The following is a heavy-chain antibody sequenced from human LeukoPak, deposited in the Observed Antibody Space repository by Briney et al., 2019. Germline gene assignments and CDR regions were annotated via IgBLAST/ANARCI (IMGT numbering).Heavy chain of an antibody. CDR2: IYPGDSDT. J-gene: IGHJ4*02. V-gene: IGHV5-51*01. D-gene: IGHD6-19*01. CDR3: ARLDSIAVAGNLDY. CDR1: GYIFTTYW. Sequence: GESLKISCKGSGYIFTTYWLGWVRQMPGKGLEWMGIIYPGDSDTRYSPSFQGQVTISADRSISTAYLQWSSLKASDTAMYYCARLDSIAVAGNLDYWGQGTLVTVSS.